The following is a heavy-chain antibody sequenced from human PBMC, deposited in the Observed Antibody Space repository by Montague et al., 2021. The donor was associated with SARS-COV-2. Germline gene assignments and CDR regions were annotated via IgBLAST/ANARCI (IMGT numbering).Heavy chain of an antibody. CDR1: GLTFNDYT. J-gene: IGHJ6*02. CDR2: IGSSSNYI. CDR3: AREREVSMLYYYYGMDV. Sequence: SLRLSCAASGLTFNDYTLNWVRQAPGKGLEWVSSIGSSSNYIYYSDSAKGRFTISRDNAKNTLYLQMNSLRAEDTAVYFCAREREVSMLYYYYGMDVWGQGTTVTVSS. V-gene: IGHV3-21*01. D-gene: IGHD2-8*01.